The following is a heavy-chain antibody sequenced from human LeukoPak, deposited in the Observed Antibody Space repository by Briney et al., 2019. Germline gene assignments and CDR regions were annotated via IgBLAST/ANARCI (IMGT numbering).Heavy chain of an antibody. V-gene: IGHV4-59*01. D-gene: IGHD3-10*01. CDR2: IYNSGST. CDR1: GGSISSYY. Sequence: SETLSLTCTVSGGSISSYYWSWIRQSPGKGLEWIGYIYNSGSTNYNPSLKSRVTISVDTSKKQFSLKLSSVTAADTAVYYCAAMVRGDNFDYWGQGTLVTVSS. CDR3: AAMVRGDNFDY. J-gene: IGHJ4*02.